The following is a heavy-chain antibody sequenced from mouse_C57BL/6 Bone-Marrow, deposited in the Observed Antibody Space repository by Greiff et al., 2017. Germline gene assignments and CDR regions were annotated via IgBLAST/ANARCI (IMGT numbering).Heavy chain of an antibody. CDR2: IRSKSSNYAT. V-gene: IGHV10-3*01. CDR3: VRDRRDYVGFAY. J-gene: IGHJ3*01. Sequence: GGGLVQPKGSLKLSCAASGFTFNTYAMHWVRQAPGKGLEWVVRIRSKSSNYATYYADSVKDRFTISRDDSQSMLYLQMNNLKTEDTAMYYCVRDRRDYVGFAYWGQGTLVTVSA. D-gene: IGHD2-4*01. CDR1: GFTFNTYA.